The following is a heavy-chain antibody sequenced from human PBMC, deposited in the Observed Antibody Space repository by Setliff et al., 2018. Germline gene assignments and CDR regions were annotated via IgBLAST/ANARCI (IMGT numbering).Heavy chain of an antibody. CDR2: IWHDGGNK. D-gene: IGHD4-17*01. V-gene: IGHV3-33*08. Sequence: PGGSLRLSCAASGFTFSNYRMHWVRQAPGKGLEWVAVIWHDGGNKYHADSVKGRFTISRDNSKNTLYLQMNSLRPEDTAVYYCARLRKDYGDYYYFDYWGQGTLVTVSS. CDR3: ARLRKDYGDYYYFDY. CDR1: GFTFSNYR. J-gene: IGHJ4*02.